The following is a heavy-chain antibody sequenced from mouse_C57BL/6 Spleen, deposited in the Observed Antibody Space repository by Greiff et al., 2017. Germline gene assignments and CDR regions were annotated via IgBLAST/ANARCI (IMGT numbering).Heavy chain of an antibody. D-gene: IGHD1-1*01. CDR1: GYTFTSYW. V-gene: IGHV1-53*01. CDR2: INPSNGGT. J-gene: IGHJ1*03. Sequence: QVQLQQPGTELVKPGASVKLSCKASGYTFTSYWMHWVKQRPGQGLAWIGNINPSNGGTNYNEKFKSKATLTVDKSSSTAYMQLSSLTSEDSAVYYCALGVSSYKYFDVWGTGTTVTVSS. CDR3: ALGVSSYKYFDV.